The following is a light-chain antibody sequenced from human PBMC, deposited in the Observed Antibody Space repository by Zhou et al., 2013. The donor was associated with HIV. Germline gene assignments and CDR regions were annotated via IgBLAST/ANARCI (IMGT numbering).Light chain of an antibody. CDR2: LGS. CDR3: MQALTNVRYT. Sequence: DIVMTQSPLSLPVTPGEPASISCRSSQSLLHSNGYNYLDWYLQKPGQSPQLLIYLGSNRASGVPDRFSGSGSGTDFTLKISRVEAEDVGVYYCMQALTNVRYTFGLRGPS. J-gene: IGKJ2*01. CDR1: QSLLHSNGYNY. V-gene: IGKV2-28*01.